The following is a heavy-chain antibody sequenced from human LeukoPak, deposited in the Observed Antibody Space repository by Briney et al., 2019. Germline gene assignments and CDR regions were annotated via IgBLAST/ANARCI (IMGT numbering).Heavy chain of an antibody. CDR2: ISAYNSNT. V-gene: IGHV1-18*01. J-gene: IGHJ4*02. CDR1: GYTFTSYG. D-gene: IGHD3-9*01. CDR3: ARDEDYHILTGYERFDY. Sequence: ASVKASCKASGYTFTSYGISWVRQAPGQGLEWMGWISAYNSNTNYAQKLQGRVTMTTDTSTSTAYMELRSLRSDDTAVYYCARDEDYHILTGYERFDYWGQGTLVTVSS.